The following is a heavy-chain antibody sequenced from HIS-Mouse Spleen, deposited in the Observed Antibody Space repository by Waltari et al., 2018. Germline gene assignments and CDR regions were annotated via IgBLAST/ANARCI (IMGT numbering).Heavy chain of an antibody. CDR3: ARDQGGYQMRPFDAFDI. J-gene: IGHJ3*02. Sequence: QVQLVESGGGVVQPGRSLRLSCAGSGFTFSSYPMPRVRQAPGKGLEWVAVISYDGRNKYYADSVKGRFTISRDNSKNTLYLQMNSLRAEDTAVYYCARDQGGYQMRPFDAFDIWGQGTMVTVSS. V-gene: IGHV3-30*04. CDR1: GFTFSSYP. CDR2: ISYDGRNK. D-gene: IGHD5-12*01.